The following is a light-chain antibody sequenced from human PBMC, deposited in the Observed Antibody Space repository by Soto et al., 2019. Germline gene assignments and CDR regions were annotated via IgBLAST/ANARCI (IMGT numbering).Light chain of an antibody. CDR3: QTWGTGIVV. CDR2: LNSDGSH. V-gene: IGLV4-69*01. J-gene: IGLJ3*02. CDR1: SGHRTYA. Sequence: QTVVTQSPSASATLGASVKLTCTLSSGHRTYAITWHQQQPEKGPRYLMKLNSDGSHTKGDGIPDRFTGSSSGAERYLTISSLQSDDEADYYCQTWGTGIVVFGGETKVPVL.